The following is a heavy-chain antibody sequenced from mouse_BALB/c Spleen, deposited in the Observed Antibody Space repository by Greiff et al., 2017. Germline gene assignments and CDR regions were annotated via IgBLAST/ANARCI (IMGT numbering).Heavy chain of an antibody. CDR3: ARSRYYYGSSFFDY. Sequence: EVMLVESGGGLVQPGGSRKLSCAASGFTFSSFGMHWVRQAPETGLEWVAYISSGSSTLYYADTVKGRFTISRDNPKNTLFLQMTSLRSEDTAMYYCARSRYYYGSSFFDYWGQGTTLTVSS. CDR1: GFTFSSFG. D-gene: IGHD1-1*01. CDR2: ISSGSSTL. V-gene: IGHV5-17*02. J-gene: IGHJ2*01.